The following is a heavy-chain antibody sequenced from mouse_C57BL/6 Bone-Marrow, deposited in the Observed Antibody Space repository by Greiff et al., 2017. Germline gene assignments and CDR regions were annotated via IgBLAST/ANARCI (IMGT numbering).Heavy chain of an antibody. J-gene: IGHJ1*03. D-gene: IGHD1-1*01. CDR3: ARGRRRGSSYWWYVDV. V-gene: IGHV1-50*01. Sequence: VQLQQPGAELVKPGASVKLSCKASGYTFTSYWMQWVKQRPGQGLEWIGEIDPSDSYTNYNQKFKGKATLTVDTSSSTAYMQLSSLTSEDSAVYYCARGRRRGSSYWWYVDVWGTGTTVTVSS. CDR1: GYTFTSYW. CDR2: IDPSDSYT.